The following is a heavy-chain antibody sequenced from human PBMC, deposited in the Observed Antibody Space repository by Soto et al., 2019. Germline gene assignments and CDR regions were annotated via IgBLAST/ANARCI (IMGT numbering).Heavy chain of an antibody. CDR1: GFTFSSYG. CDR2: ISYDGSNK. V-gene: IGHV3-30*03. CDR3: ATDFSFSIATYYFDY. Sequence: HPGGSLRLSCAASGFTFSSYGMHWVRQAPGKGLEWVAVISYDGSNKYYADSVKGRFTISRDNSKNTLYLQMNSLRAEDTAVYYCATDFSFSIATYYFDYWGQGTLVTVSS. J-gene: IGHJ4*02.